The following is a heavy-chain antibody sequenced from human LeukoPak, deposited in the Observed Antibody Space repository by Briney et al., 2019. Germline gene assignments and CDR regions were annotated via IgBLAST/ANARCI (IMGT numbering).Heavy chain of an antibody. J-gene: IGHJ4*02. D-gene: IGHD3-10*01. CDR2: INWNGDST. CDR1: GFVFDDYG. V-gene: IGHV3-20*04. CDR3: ARVNGSGSYFGHFDY. Sequence: GGSLRLSCAASGFVFDDYGMSWVRQAPGKGLEWVSGINWNGDSTGYADSVKGRFTISRDNAKNSLYVQMNNLRAEDTALYYCARVNGSGSYFGHFDYRGQGTLVTVSS.